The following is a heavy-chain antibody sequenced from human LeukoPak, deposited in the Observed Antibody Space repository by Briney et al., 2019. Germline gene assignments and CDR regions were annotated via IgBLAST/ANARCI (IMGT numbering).Heavy chain of an antibody. CDR3: ARLYYDFWSGYSYYFDY. CDR2: IYYSGST. D-gene: IGHD3-3*01. V-gene: IGHV4-59*08. CDR1: GGSISSYY. J-gene: IGHJ4*02. Sequence: SETLSLTCTVSGGSISSYYWSWIRQPPGKGLEWIGYIYYSGSTNYNPSLKSRVTISVDTSKNQFSLKLSSVTAADTAVYYCARLYYDFWSGYSYYFDYWGQGTLVTVSS.